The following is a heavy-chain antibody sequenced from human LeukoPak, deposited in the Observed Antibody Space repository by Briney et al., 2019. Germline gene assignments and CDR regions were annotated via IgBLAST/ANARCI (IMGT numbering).Heavy chain of an antibody. CDR3: ARANNWNYPSFDY. J-gene: IGHJ4*02. Sequence: SETLSLTCTVSGGSISSSSYYWGWIRQPPGKGLEWIGSIYYSGSTYYNPSLKSRVTISVDTSKNQFSLKLSSVTAADTAVYYCARANNWNYPSFDYWGQGTLVTVSS. CDR1: GGSISSSSYY. D-gene: IGHD1-7*01. V-gene: IGHV4-39*01. CDR2: IYYSGST.